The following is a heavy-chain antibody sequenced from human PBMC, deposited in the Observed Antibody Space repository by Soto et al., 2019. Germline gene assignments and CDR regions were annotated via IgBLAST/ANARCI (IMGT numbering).Heavy chain of an antibody. CDR2: ILSDGSST. CDR1: GFTFNTYW. Sequence: GGSLRLSCAASGFTFNTYWMHWVRQAPGKGLVWVSHILSDGSSTTYADSVKGRFTISRDNAKNTLYLQMNSLRAEDTAVYYCARVRALGYMDVWGKGTTVTVSS. CDR3: ARVRALGYMDV. V-gene: IGHV3-74*01. D-gene: IGHD3-10*01. J-gene: IGHJ6*03.